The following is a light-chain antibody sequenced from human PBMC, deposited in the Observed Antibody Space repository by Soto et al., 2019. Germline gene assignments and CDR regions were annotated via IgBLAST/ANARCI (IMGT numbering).Light chain of an antibody. Sequence: QSVLTQPPSASGSPGQSVTISCTGTSSDVGAYNYVSWYQQLPGKAPKLIIYEVSTRPSGVPDRCSGSKSGNTASLTVSGLQAEDEADYYCTSYAGTYSFFYVFGTGTKLTVL. CDR1: SSDVGAYNY. J-gene: IGLJ1*01. V-gene: IGLV2-8*01. CDR3: TSYAGTYSFFYV. CDR2: EVS.